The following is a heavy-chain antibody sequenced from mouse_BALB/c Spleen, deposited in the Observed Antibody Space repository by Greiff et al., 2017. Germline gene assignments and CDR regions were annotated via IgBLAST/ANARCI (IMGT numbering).Heavy chain of an antibody. D-gene: IGHD2-3*01. CDR2: IRNKANGYTT. J-gene: IGHJ3*01. V-gene: IGHV7-3*02. CDR3: ARDIYDGYYRFAY. CDR1: GFTFTDYY. Sequence: EVQVVESGGGLVQPGGSLRLSCATSGFTFTDYYMSWVRQPPGKALEWLGFIRNKANGYTTEYSASVKGRFTISRDNSQSILYLQMNTLRAEDSATYYCARDIYDGYYRFAYWGQGTLVTVSA.